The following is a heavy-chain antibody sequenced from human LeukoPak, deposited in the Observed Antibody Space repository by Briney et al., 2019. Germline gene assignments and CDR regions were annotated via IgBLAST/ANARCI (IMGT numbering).Heavy chain of an antibody. J-gene: IGHJ1*01. V-gene: IGHV5-51*01. CDR3: ATYAGTSSKYFQN. CDR2: IYPGDSDT. CDR1: GYRFPSNW. Sequence: GESLKISCKGSGYRFPSNWIGWVRQMPGKGLEWMGIIYPGDSDTRYSPSFQGQVTISADKSISTAYLHWSSLKASDTAIYYCATYAGTSSKYFQNWGQGTLVTVSS. D-gene: IGHD3-10*01.